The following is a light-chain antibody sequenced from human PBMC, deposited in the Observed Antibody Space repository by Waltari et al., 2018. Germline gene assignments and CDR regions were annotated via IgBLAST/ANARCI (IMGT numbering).Light chain of an antibody. Sequence: EVVMTQSPATLSLSPGERATLSCRASQSVSSYLAWYQQKPGQAPRLLIYHVSNRTTGITARFSGSGCATEVTPTISSLEHEDFAVYYCHQHSDWPYTFGQGTKLEIK. J-gene: IGKJ2*01. V-gene: IGKV3-11*01. CDR1: QSVSSY. CDR3: HQHSDWPYT. CDR2: HVS.